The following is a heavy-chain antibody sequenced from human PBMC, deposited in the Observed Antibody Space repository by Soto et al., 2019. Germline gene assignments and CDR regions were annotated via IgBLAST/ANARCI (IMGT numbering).Heavy chain of an antibody. V-gene: IGHV3-13*01. Sequence: GGSLRLSCAASGFTFSSYDMHWVRQATGKGLEWVSAIGTAGDTYYPGSVKGRFTISREKAKNSLYLQMNSLRAGDTAVYYCARSAPWLLHDAFDIWGQGTMVTVSS. CDR2: IGTAGDT. D-gene: IGHD2-15*01. CDR3: ARSAPWLLHDAFDI. J-gene: IGHJ3*02. CDR1: GFTFSSYD.